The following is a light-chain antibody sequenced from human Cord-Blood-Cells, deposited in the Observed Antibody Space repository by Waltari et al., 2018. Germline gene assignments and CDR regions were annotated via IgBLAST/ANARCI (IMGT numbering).Light chain of an antibody. J-gene: IGKJ1*01. CDR1: QSVSSN. Sequence: IVMTQSPATLSVSPGESATLSCRASQSVSSNLAWYQQKPGQAPRLLIYGASTRATGIPARFSGSGSGTEFTLTISSLQSEDFAVYYCQQYNNWTPWTFGQGTKVEIK. CDR3: QQYNNWTPWT. CDR2: GAS. V-gene: IGKV3-15*01.